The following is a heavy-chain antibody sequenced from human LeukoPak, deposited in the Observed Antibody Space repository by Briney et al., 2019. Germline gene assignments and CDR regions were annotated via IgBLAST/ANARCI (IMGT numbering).Heavy chain of an antibody. Sequence: SETLSLTCTAPGGSISSYYWSWIRQPPGKGLEWIGYIYYSGSTNYNPSLKSRVTISVDTSKNQFSLKLSSVTAADTAVYYCARHVGTATTPLDYWGQGTLVTVSS. CDR2: IYYSGST. J-gene: IGHJ4*02. CDR3: ARHVGTATTPLDY. V-gene: IGHV4-59*08. CDR1: GGSISSYY. D-gene: IGHD4-17*01.